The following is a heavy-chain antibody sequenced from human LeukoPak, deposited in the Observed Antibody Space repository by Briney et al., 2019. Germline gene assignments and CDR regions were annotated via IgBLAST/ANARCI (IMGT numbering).Heavy chain of an antibody. CDR3: ARSIPAGGYSGLTDY. Sequence: PSETLSLTCTVSGGSISSSSYYWGWIRQPPGKGLEWIGSIYYSGSTYYNPSLKSRVTISVDTSKNQFSLKLSSVTAADTAVYYCARSIPAGGYSGLTDYWGQGTLVTVSS. D-gene: IGHD5-12*01. CDR2: IYYSGST. CDR1: GGSISSSSYY. V-gene: IGHV4-39*07. J-gene: IGHJ4*02.